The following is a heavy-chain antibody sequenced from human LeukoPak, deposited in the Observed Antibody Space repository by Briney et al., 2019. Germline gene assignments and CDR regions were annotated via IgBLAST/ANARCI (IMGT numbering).Heavy chain of an antibody. Sequence: VASVKVSCKASGYTFTSYGISWVRQAPGQGLEWMGWISAYNSNTNYAQKLQGRVTMTTDTSTSTAYMELRSLRSDDTAVYYCARDSIVVVPAALYYMDVWGKGTTVTVSS. D-gene: IGHD2-2*01. CDR3: ARDSIVVVPAALYYMDV. V-gene: IGHV1-18*01. CDR1: GYTFTSYG. CDR2: ISAYNSNT. J-gene: IGHJ6*03.